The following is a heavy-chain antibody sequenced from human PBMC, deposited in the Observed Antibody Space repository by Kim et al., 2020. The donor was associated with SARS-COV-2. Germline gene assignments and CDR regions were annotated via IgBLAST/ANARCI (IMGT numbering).Heavy chain of an antibody. V-gene: IGHV3-21*01. J-gene: IGHJ4*02. CDR2: ISSSSSYI. CDR1: GFTFSSYS. CDR3: ARDREWLRSPYFDY. D-gene: IGHD5-12*01. Sequence: GGSLRLSCAASGFTFSSYSMNWVRQAPGKGLEWVSSISSSSSYIYYADSVKGRFTISRDNAKNSLYLQMNSLRAEDTAVYYCARDREWLRSPYFDYWGQGTLVTVSS.